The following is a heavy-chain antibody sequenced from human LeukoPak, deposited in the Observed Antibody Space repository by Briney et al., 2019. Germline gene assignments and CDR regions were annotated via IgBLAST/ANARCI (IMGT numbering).Heavy chain of an antibody. V-gene: IGHV1-69*02. D-gene: IGHD1-26*01. J-gene: IGHJ4*02. CDR1: GGTFSSYT. Sequence: SVKVSCKASGGTFSSYTISWVRQAPGQGLEWMGRIIPMLGIANYAQKFQGRVTITADKSTSPAYMGVSRLRCEDKVVYFCAPEGGYWGQGTLVRVFS. CDR3: APEGGY. CDR2: IIPMLGIA.